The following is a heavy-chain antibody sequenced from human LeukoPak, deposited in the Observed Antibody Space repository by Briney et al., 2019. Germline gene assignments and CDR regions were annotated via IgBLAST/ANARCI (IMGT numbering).Heavy chain of an antibody. V-gene: IGHV3-30*02. CDR3: ARGPYSSSWGGYFDY. Sequence: GGSLRLSCVASGFTFSSYGMHWVRQAPGKGLEWVAFVRYDGSNRYYADSVKGRFTISRDNSKNTLYLQMNSLTNEDTAVYYCARGPYSSSWGGYFDYWGQGTLVTVSS. CDR1: GFTFSSYG. D-gene: IGHD6-13*01. CDR2: VRYDGSNR. J-gene: IGHJ4*02.